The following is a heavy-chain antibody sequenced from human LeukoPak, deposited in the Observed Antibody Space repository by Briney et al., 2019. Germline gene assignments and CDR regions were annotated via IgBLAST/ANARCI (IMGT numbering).Heavy chain of an antibody. V-gene: IGHV3-23*01. D-gene: IGHD1-1*01. CDR1: GFTFSSYA. CDR3: AKGPLDPPNYYYYYGMDV. CDR2: ISGSGGST. Sequence: GGSLRLSCAASGFTFSSYAMSWVRQAPGKGLEWVSAISGSGGSTYYADSVKGRFTISRDNSKNTLYLQMNSLRAEDTAVYYCAKGPLDPPNYYYYYGMDVWGQGTTVTVSS. J-gene: IGHJ6*02.